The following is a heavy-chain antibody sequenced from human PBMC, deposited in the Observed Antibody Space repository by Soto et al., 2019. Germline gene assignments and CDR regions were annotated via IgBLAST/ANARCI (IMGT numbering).Heavy chain of an antibody. D-gene: IGHD6-13*01. J-gene: IGHJ4*02. CDR3: AREIGYSSTWPSY. Sequence: GGSLRLSCAASGFSLCSYGMHWVRQAPGKGLEWVAVIGFDGNNDYYANSVKGRFTISRDNSGNTLYLEMKSLRVEDTAVYYCAREIGYSSTWPSYWGPGTLVTVSS. CDR2: IGFDGNND. CDR1: GFSLCSYG. V-gene: IGHV3-33*01.